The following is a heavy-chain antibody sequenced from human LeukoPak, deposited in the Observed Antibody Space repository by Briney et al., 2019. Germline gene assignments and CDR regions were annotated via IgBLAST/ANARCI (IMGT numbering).Heavy chain of an antibody. J-gene: IGHJ4*02. Sequence: SVKVSCKASGGTFSSYAISWVRQAPGQGLEWMGGIIPIFGTANYAQKFRGRVTITADESTSTAYMELSSLRSDDTAVYYCARDYDYGDYVLDYWGQGTLVTVSS. CDR1: GGTFSSYA. CDR2: IIPIFGTA. V-gene: IGHV1-69*13. D-gene: IGHD4-17*01. CDR3: ARDYDYGDYVLDY.